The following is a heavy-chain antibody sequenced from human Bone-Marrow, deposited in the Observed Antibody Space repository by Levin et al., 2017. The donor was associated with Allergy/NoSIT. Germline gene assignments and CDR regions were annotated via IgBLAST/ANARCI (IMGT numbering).Heavy chain of an antibody. CDR1: GFTFSVYG. J-gene: IGHJ1*01. Sequence: GGSLRLSCAASGFTFSVYGMNWVRQAPGKGLEWVSYITASDSTALYADSVKGRFTISRDNAKNSLYLQMNSLRDKDTAVYYCARGGSGGWSDQFFRNWGQGTLVTVSS. D-gene: IGHD6-19*01. V-gene: IGHV3-48*02. CDR3: ARGGSGGWSDQFFRN. CDR2: ITASDSTA.